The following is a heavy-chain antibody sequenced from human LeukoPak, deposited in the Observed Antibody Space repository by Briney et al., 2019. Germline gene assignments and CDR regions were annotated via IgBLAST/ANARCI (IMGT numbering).Heavy chain of an antibody. CDR3: AKDGRAYYDFWSAYNNWFDP. V-gene: IGHV3-23*01. CDR1: GFTFSSYA. CDR2: IGGSGGST. D-gene: IGHD3-3*01. J-gene: IGHJ5*02. Sequence: PGGSLRLSCAASGFTFSSYAMSWVRQAPGKGLEWVSAIGGSGGSTYYADSVKGRFTISRDNSRNTLYLQMNSLRAEDTAVYYCAKDGRAYYDFWSAYNNWFDPWGQGTLVTVSS.